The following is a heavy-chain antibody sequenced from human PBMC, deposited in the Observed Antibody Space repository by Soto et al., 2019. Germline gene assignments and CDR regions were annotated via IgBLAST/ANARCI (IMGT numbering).Heavy chain of an antibody. CDR2: ISYDGSNK. V-gene: IGHV3-30-3*01. J-gene: IGHJ4*02. D-gene: IGHD2-2*01. CDR3: GRCSSTSCHLGSDY. Sequence: QVQLVESGGGVVQPGRSLRLSCAASGFTFSSYAMNWVRQAPGKGLEWVALISYDGSNKYYADSVKGRFTISRDNSKNTLYLQMNSLRAEDTAVYYCGRCSSTSCHLGSDYWGQGTLVTVSS. CDR1: GFTFSSYA.